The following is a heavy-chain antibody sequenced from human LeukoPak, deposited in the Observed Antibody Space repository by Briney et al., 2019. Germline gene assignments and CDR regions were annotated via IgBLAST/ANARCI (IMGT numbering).Heavy chain of an antibody. J-gene: IGHJ4*02. Sequence: PGEALKISWKGSGNSFTSYLNGWVRQMPGKGLEWMGIIYPGDSDTRYSPSFQAQVPISADKSISAAYLQWSSLKASDTAMYYCAILAGWSGYSDYWGQGTLVTVSS. CDR3: AILAGWSGYSDY. CDR1: GNSFTSYL. D-gene: IGHD3-3*01. CDR2: IYPGDSDT. V-gene: IGHV5-51*01.